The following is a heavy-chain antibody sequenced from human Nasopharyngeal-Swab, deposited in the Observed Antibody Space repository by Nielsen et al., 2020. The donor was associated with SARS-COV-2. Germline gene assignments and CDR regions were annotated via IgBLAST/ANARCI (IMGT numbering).Heavy chain of an antibody. V-gene: IGHV4-34*01. CDR1: GGSFSGYY. CDR3: ARVRYSYGYGGVTEYYFDY. D-gene: IGHD5-18*01. CDR2: INHSGST. J-gene: IGHJ4*02. Sequence: SETLSLTCAVYGGSFSGYYWSWIRQPPGKGLEWIGEINHSGSTNYNPSLKGRVTISVDTSKNQFSLKLSSVTAADTAVYYCARVRYSYGYGGVTEYYFDYWGQGTLVTVSS.